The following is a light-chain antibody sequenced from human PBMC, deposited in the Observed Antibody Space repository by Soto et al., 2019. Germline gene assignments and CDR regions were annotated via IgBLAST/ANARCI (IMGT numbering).Light chain of an antibody. V-gene: IGKV4-1*01. CDR2: WAS. Sequence: DIVMTQSPDSLAVSLGERATISCKSSQSILNSSNNKNHLAWYQQKSGQPPKLLIYWASTRESRVPDRFSGSGSRTDFTLTISSLQAEDVAAVYYCQQYYAPPYSFGQGTKLEI. J-gene: IGKJ2*03. CDR1: QSILNSSNNKNH. CDR3: QQYYAPPYS.